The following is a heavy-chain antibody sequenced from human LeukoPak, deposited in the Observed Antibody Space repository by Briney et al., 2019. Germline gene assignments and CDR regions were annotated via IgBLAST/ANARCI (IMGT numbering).Heavy chain of an antibody. Sequence: GGSLRLSCAASGFTFSNAWMSWVRQAPGKGLEWVALIWYDGSKKYYVDSVKGRFTISRDNSKNTLYLQMNSLRAEDTAVYYCVRDSYGIDYWGQGTLVTVSS. CDR3: VRDSYGIDY. J-gene: IGHJ4*02. CDR1: GFTFSNAW. CDR2: IWYDGSKK. D-gene: IGHD4-17*01. V-gene: IGHV3-33*08.